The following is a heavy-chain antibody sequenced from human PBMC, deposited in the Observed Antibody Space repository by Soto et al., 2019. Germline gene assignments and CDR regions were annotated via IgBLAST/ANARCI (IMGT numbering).Heavy chain of an antibody. V-gene: IGHV3-74*01. CDR3: ASPRRLNDAFDL. CDR2: IDTDGSTT. J-gene: IGHJ3*01. CDR1: GFAFSTYY. Sequence: EVQLVESGGGLVQPGGSLRLSCAGSGFAFSTYYMHWVRQAPGKGLVWVSRIDTDGSTTAYADSVRGRFTISRDNARNTQFLQMSSLSAEDTALYYCASPRRLNDAFDLWGQGTMVTVSS.